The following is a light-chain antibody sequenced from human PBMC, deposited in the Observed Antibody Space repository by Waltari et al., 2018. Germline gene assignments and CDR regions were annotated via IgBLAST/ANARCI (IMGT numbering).Light chain of an antibody. CDR1: SSNVGGYTL. Sequence: QLALPQPAPVFGSPGQPLPIPCPGTSSNVGGYTLTSWYQQHPGKAPQLIIYEVSMRPSGVSNRFSGSKSGNTASLTISGLQAEDEADYYCSSYTSASTLVFATGTKVTVL. J-gene: IGLJ1*01. V-gene: IGLV2-14*01. CDR3: SSYTSASTLV. CDR2: EVS.